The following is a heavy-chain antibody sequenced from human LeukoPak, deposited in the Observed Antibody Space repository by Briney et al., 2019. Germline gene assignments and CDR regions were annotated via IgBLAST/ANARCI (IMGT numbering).Heavy chain of an antibody. CDR1: GFTFSSYS. D-gene: IGHD2-2*01. V-gene: IGHV3-48*04. CDR2: ISSSSSTI. CDR3: ARDAQRLVVPATNWFDP. Sequence: QAGGSLRLSCAASGFTFSSYSMNWVRQAPGKGLEWVSYISSSSSTIYYADSVKGRFTISRDNAKNSLYLQMNSLRAEDTAVYYCARDAQRLVVPATNWFDPWGQGTLVIVSS. J-gene: IGHJ5*02.